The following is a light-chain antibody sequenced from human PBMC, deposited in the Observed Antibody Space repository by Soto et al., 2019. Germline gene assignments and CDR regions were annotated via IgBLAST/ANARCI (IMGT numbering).Light chain of an antibody. CDR3: QQYNTWPPKYT. CDR1: QSVSSY. V-gene: IGKV3-15*01. J-gene: IGKJ2*01. Sequence: EIVMTQSPATLSVSPGGRATLSCRASQSVSSYLAWYQQRPGQPPRLLIYGASTRATGIPARFSGSGSGTEFSLTISRLQSEDFAVYYCQQYNTWPPKYTFGQGTKLEIK. CDR2: GAS.